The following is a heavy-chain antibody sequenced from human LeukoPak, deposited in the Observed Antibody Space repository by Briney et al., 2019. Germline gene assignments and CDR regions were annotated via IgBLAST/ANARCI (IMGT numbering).Heavy chain of an antibody. CDR2: IYYSGST. D-gene: IGHD3-22*01. J-gene: IGHJ4*02. Sequence: SETLSLTCSVSGGSISSYYWSWIGQPPGRGLEWIGYIYYSGSTNYNPSLKSRVTISVDTSKNLFSLKLSSMTAADTAVFYCARHLSDHYDSSGYYFDYWGQGTLVTVSS. CDR3: ARHLSDHYDSSGYYFDY. CDR1: GGSISSYY. V-gene: IGHV4-59*08.